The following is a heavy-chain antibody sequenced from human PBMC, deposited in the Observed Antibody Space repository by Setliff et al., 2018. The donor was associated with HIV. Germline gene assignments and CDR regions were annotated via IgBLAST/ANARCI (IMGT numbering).Heavy chain of an antibody. V-gene: IGHV4-34*01. J-gene: IGHJ6*03. D-gene: IGHD3-3*01. CDR2: INHSGST. CDR3: ARGSRQLTIFGVVFKTNYYFMDV. Sequence: PSETLSLTCAVYGGSFSGYYWSWIRQPPGKGLEWIGEINHSGSTNYNPSLKSRVTISVDTSKNHFSLTLNSVTAADTAVYYCARGSRQLTIFGVVFKTNYYFMDVWGKGTAVTVSS. CDR1: GGSFSGYY.